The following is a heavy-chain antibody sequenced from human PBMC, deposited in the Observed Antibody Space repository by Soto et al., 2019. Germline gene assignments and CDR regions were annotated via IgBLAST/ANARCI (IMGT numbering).Heavy chain of an antibody. Sequence: QVQLQESGPGLVTPSETLSLTCTVSGDSVGNENYYWAWIRQSPGKGLEWIGYIYYSGTTNYNSHLKSRVTLSVYTSRNQFSLSLTSLTAADTAVYFCARSQRGRTAFTFDYWGQGVLVTVSS. CDR3: ARSQRGRTAFTFDY. V-gene: IGHV4-61*01. CDR1: GDSVGNENYY. J-gene: IGHJ4*02. CDR2: IYYSGTT. D-gene: IGHD1-26*01.